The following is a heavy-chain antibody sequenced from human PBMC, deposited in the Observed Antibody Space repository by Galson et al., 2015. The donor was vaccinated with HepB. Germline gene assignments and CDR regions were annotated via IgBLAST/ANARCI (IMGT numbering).Heavy chain of an antibody. D-gene: IGHD3-9*01. Sequence: SLRLSCAASGFTFSSYAMHWVRQAPGKGLEWVAGISYDGSNKYYADSVKGRFTISRDNSKNTLYLQMNSLRAEDTAVYYCARGKYYDILPVYYQTLDDWGQGTLVTVSS. CDR1: GFTFSSYA. V-gene: IGHV3-30*04. CDR2: ISYDGSNK. CDR3: ARGKYYDILPVYYQTLDD. J-gene: IGHJ4*02.